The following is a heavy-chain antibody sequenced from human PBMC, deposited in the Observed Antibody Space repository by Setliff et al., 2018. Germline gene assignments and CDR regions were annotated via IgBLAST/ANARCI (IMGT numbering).Heavy chain of an antibody. V-gene: IGHV4-4*02. CDR2: IYHSGST. CDR1: GLRFSDAW. Sequence: PGGSLRLSCAVSGLRFSDAWVSWVRQPPGKGLEWIGEIYHSGSTNYNPSLKSRVTISVDKSKNQFSLKLSSVTAADTAVYYCARCKRWFGGVITQDAFDIWGQGTMVTVSS. CDR3: ARCKRWFGGVITQDAFDI. D-gene: IGHD3-16*02. J-gene: IGHJ3*02.